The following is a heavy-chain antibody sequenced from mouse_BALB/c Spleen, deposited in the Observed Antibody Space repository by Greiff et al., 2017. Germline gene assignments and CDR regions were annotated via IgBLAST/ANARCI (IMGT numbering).Heavy chain of an antibody. CDR2: ISSGGSYT. CDR3: TREENWGNYFDY. CDR1: GFTFSSYT. V-gene: IGHV5-6-4*01. J-gene: IGHJ2*01. Sequence: EVMLVESGGGLVKPGGSLKLSCAASGFTFSSYTMSWVRQTPEKRLEWVATISSGGSYTYYPDSVKGRFTISRDNAKNTLYLQMSSLKSEDTAMYYCTREENWGNYFDYWGQGTTLTVSS.